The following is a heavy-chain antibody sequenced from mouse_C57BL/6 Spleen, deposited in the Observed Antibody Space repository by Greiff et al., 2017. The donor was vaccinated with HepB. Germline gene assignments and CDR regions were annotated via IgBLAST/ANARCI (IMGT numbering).Heavy chain of an antibody. Sequence: EVKVEESGGGLVQPGGSMKLSCAATGFTFSDAWMDWVRQSPEKGLEWVAEIRNKANNPATYYAESVKGRFTISRDDSKSSVYLQMNSLRAEDTGIYYCTRHYDYDGDYYAMDYWGQGTSVTVSS. J-gene: IGHJ4*01. V-gene: IGHV6-6*01. D-gene: IGHD2-4*01. CDR2: IRNKANNPAT. CDR3: TRHYDYDGDYYAMDY. CDR1: GFTFSDAW.